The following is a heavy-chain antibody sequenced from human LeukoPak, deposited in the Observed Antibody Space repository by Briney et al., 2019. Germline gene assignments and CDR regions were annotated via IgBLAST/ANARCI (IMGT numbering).Heavy chain of an antibody. CDR2: INPNSGGT. J-gene: IGHJ3*02. D-gene: IGHD3-10*01. CDR3: ARERVLLWFGESKRDAFDI. V-gene: IGHV1-2*02. Sequence: ASVEVSCKASGYTFTGYYMHWVRQAPGQGLQWMGWINPNSGGTNYAQKFQGRVTMTRDTSISTAYMELSRLRSDDTAVYYCARERVLLWFGESKRDAFDIWGQGTMVTVSS. CDR1: GYTFTGYY.